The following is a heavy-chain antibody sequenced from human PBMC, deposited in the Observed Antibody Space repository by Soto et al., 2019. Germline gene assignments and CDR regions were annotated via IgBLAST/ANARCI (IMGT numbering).Heavy chain of an antibody. CDR3: ARVVLDDILTGPTVDY. Sequence: ESLKISCKGSGYSFTSYWISWVRQMPGKGLEWMGRIDPSDSYTNYSPSFQGHVTISADKSISTAYLQWSSLKASDTAMYYCARVVLDDILTGPTVDYWGQGTLVTVSS. CDR2: IDPSDSYT. J-gene: IGHJ4*02. V-gene: IGHV5-10-1*01. D-gene: IGHD3-9*01. CDR1: GYSFTSYW.